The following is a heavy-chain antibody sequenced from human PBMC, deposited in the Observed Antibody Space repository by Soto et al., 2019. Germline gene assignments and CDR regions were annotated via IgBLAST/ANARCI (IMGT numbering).Heavy chain of an antibody. D-gene: IGHD3-9*01. J-gene: IGHJ4*02. CDR3: AKDQAFGNYDISTGNYIGNYFDS. V-gene: IGHV3-23*01. CDR2: ISATGSGT. Sequence: EVHLLESGGGLVQPGGSLRLSCAASGFTFRSYEMSWVRQAPGKGLEWVSGISATGSGTFYADSVKGRFIISRDNSKNTVYLQMNSLRAEDTAVYYCAKDQAFGNYDISTGNYIGNYFDSWGQGALVTVSS. CDR1: GFTFRSYE.